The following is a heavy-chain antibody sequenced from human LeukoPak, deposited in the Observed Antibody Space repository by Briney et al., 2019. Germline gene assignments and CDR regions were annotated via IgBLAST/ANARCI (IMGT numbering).Heavy chain of an antibody. CDR2: IIPIFGTA. Sequence: ASVKVSCKASGGTFSSYAISWVRQAPGQGLEWMGRIIPIFGTANYAQKFQGRVTITTDESTSTAYMELSSLRSEDTAVYYCARGIPDYYDSSGYYPAEYFQHWGQGTLVTVSS. D-gene: IGHD3-22*01. V-gene: IGHV1-69*05. CDR3: ARGIPDYYDSSGYYPAEYFQH. CDR1: GGTFSSYA. J-gene: IGHJ1*01.